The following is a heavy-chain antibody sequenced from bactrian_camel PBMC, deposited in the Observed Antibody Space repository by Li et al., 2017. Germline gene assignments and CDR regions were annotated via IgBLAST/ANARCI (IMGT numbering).Heavy chain of an antibody. D-gene: IGHD2*01. J-gene: IGHJ6*01. CDR3: AANPFWTYGAVCSYTRPAEFGY. CDR2: ISSIGVST. CDR1: GFTISTYA. Sequence: VQLVESGGGLVRPGGSLRHSCAASGFTISTYAMTWVRQAPGKGLEWVSDISSIGVSTYYPDSVKGRFTISQDKTEDTALLQMKATLYLQMNNLKPEDTAVYYCAANPFWTYGAVCSYTRPAEFGYWGQGTQVTVS. V-gene: IGHV3S40*01.